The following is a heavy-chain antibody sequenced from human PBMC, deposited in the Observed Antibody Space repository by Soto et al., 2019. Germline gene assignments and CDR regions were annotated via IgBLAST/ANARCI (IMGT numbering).Heavy chain of an antibody. D-gene: IGHD6-6*01. J-gene: IGHJ4*02. Sequence: ASVKVSCKASGYTFTGYYMHWVRQAPGQGLEWMGWINPNSGGTNYAQKFQGRVTMTRDTSISTAYMELSRLRSDDTAVYYCARGYSSSSGFKFTDYWGQGTLVTVSS. CDR3: ARGYSSSSGFKFTDY. CDR1: GYTFTGYY. V-gene: IGHV1-2*02. CDR2: INPNSGGT.